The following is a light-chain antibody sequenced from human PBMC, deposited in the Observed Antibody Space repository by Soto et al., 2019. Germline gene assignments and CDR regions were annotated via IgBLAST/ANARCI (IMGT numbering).Light chain of an antibody. V-gene: IGKV1-9*01. J-gene: IGKJ3*01. CDR3: QQLNGYVFA. CDR1: QDVSRY. Sequence: DIQLTQSPSFLSASVGDRVTITCRASQDVSRYLAWYQQKPGKAPNLLIYAASTLRSGVPSRFSGSGSETEFTIMISSLQSADFPTYYCQQLNGYVFAFGPGTKVDIK. CDR2: AAS.